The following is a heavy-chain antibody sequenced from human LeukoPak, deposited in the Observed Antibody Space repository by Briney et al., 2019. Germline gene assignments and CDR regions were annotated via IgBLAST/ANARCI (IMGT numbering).Heavy chain of an antibody. Sequence: SETLSLTCTVSGGSISSYYWTWIRQPPGKGLEWIGYIYYSGSTNYNPSLKSRVTISVDTSKNQFSLKLSSVTAADTAVYYCARGGSYYYFDYWGQGTLVTVSS. J-gene: IGHJ4*02. V-gene: IGHV4-59*08. CDR2: IYYSGST. CDR1: GGSISSYY. CDR3: ARGGSYYYFDY. D-gene: IGHD1-26*01.